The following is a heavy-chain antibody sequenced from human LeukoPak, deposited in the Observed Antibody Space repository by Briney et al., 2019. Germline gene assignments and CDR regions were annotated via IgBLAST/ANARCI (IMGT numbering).Heavy chain of an antibody. CDR1: GGSITTTNW. Sequence: SETLSLTCAVSGGSITTTNWWSWVRQPAGRGLEWIGEVHLNGATNYNPSLESRFSMSIDKSNNHLSLEVTSVTAADTAMYYCTRESGAFSPFGFWGQGTLVTVSS. D-gene: IGHD1-26*01. CDR2: VHLNGAT. J-gene: IGHJ4*02. CDR3: TRESGAFSPFGF. V-gene: IGHV4-4*02.